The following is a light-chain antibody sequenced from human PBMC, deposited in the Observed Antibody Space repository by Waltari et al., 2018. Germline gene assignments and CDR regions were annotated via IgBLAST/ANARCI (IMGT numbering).Light chain of an antibody. CDR1: SLKSYY. Sequence: SSELPQDPAVSVAWGQTVRITCQGDSLKSYYANWHQQTPGQAPILLVFGQNNRPSGIPDRFSGSTSGDTASLTITGARAEDDADYYCSCRENTGFHWVFGGGTKLTVL. CDR2: GQN. V-gene: IGLV3-19*01. J-gene: IGLJ3*02. CDR3: SCRENTGFHWV.